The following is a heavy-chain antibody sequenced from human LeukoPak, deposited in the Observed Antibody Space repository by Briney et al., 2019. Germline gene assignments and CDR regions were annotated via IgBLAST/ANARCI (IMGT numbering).Heavy chain of an antibody. CDR1: GFPFTETW. J-gene: IGHJ4*02. CDR3: ARDWFHAIDY. D-gene: IGHD2/OR15-2a*01. CDR2: IRSDGSDE. V-gene: IGHV3-74*01. Sequence: GGSLRLSCATSGFPFTETWMHWVRQVPGKGLVWVSRIRSDGSDERYAEAVKGRFTISRDNAKNTLYLQMNSLRDEDTAVYYCARDWFHAIDYWGQGTVVTVSS.